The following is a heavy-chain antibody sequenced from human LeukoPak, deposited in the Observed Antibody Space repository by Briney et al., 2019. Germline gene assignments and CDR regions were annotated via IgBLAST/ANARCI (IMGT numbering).Heavy chain of an antibody. J-gene: IGHJ4*02. CDR3: AKDGNSGSPYYFDY. CDR1: GFTFSHYA. CDR2: ISGSGSAT. V-gene: IGHV3-23*01. D-gene: IGHD1-26*01. Sequence: GGSLRLSCAASGFTFSHYAMSWVRQAPGKGLEWVSTISGSGSATYYADSVKGRFTISRDNSKNTLYLQMNSLRAEDTAVYYCAKDGNSGSPYYFDYWGQGTLVTVSS.